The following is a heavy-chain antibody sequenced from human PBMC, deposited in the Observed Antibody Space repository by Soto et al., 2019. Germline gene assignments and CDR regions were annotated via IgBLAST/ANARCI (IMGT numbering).Heavy chain of an antibody. Sequence: PGGSLRLSCAASGFTFSSYAMSWVRQAPGKGLEWASAISGSGGSTYYADSVKGRFTISRDNSKNTLYLQMNSLRAEDTAVYYCAKDLGDSSGYSDYWRQGTLVTVSS. J-gene: IGHJ4*02. V-gene: IGHV3-23*01. D-gene: IGHD3-22*01. CDR3: AKDLGDSSGYSDY. CDR1: GFTFSSYA. CDR2: ISGSGGST.